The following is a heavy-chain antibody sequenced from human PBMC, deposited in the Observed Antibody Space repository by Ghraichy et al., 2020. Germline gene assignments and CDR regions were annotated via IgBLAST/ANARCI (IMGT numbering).Heavy chain of an antibody. CDR1: GYTFTSYG. V-gene: IGHV1-18*01. CDR2: ISAYNGNT. Sequence: ASVKVSCKASGYTFTSYGISWVRQAPGQGLEWMGWISAYNGNTNYAQKLQGRVTMTTDTSTSTAYMELRSLRSDDTAVYYCARDFFGGVIVNLNPAFDYWGQGTLVTVSS. J-gene: IGHJ4*02. D-gene: IGHD3-16*02. CDR3: ARDFFGGVIVNLNPAFDY.